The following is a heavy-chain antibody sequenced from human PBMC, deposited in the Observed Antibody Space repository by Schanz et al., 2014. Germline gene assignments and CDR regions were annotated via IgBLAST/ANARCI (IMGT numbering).Heavy chain of an antibody. J-gene: IGHJ6*02. Sequence: QVQLVESGGGVVQPGGSLRLSCAASGFTFSDYYMSWIRQAPGKGLEWVSYISGTTTYTNYADSVKGRFTISRDNAKNSLYLQMNSLRAEDTAVFYCAKGMGYCSGGTCYDYYYYGLDVWGQGTTVTVSS. CDR3: AKGMGYCSGGTCYDYYYYGLDV. D-gene: IGHD2-15*01. V-gene: IGHV3-11*05. CDR2: ISGTTTYT. CDR1: GFTFSDYY.